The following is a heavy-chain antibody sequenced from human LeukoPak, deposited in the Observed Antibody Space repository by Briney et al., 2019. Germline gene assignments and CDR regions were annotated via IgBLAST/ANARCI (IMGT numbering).Heavy chain of an antibody. Sequence: SSETLSLTCAVSGGSVSSGGYSWSWIRQPPGKGLEWIGYIYYSGSTNYNPSLKSRVTISVDTSKNQFSLKLSSVTAADTAVYYCASSPLRVRGVLDYWGQGTLVTVSS. CDR2: IYYSGST. CDR3: ASSPLRVRGVLDY. V-gene: IGHV4-61*08. D-gene: IGHD3-10*01. CDR1: GGSVSSGGYS. J-gene: IGHJ4*02.